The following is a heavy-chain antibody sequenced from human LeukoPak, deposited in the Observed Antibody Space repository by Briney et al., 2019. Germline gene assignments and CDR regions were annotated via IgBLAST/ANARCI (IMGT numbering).Heavy chain of an antibody. J-gene: IGHJ4*02. V-gene: IGHV3-7*01. CDR3: ARVRSWEDY. CDR1: GFTFSSYG. Sequence: GGSLRLSCAASGFTFSSYGMSWVRQAPGKGLEWVANIKQDGSEKYYVDSVKGRFTISRDNAKNSLYLQMNSLRAEDTAVYYCARVRSWEDYWGQGTLVTVSS. CDR2: IKQDGSEK. D-gene: IGHD1-26*01.